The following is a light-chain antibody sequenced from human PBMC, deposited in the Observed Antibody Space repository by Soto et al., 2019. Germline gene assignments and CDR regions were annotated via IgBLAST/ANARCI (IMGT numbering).Light chain of an antibody. Sequence: VLTQSPASLSLSPGERATLTCRASQHISTKLAWYQQKPGQAPRLLFSGAFDMATDTPDRFCGSGSGTDVTIIISGVEAEDVAMYYCQQYGDSPWPFGQGTRVDFK. CDR2: GAF. CDR3: QQYGDSPWP. V-gene: IGKV3-20*01. J-gene: IGKJ1*01. CDR1: QHISTK.